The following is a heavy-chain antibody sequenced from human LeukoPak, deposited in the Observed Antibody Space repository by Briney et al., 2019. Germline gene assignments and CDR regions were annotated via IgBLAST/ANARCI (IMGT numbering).Heavy chain of an antibody. CDR2: IYSGGST. Sequence: GGSLRLSCAASGFTLSSSYMSWVRQAPGRGVEWVSVIYSGGSTYYADSVKGRFTISRDNSKNTLYLQMNTLRAEHTAAYSCARDIPATNYHCNFMEVWGHGNTVTV. D-gene: IGHD1/OR15-1a*01. CDR3: ARDIPATNYHCNFMEV. V-gene: IGHV3-53*01. CDR1: GFTLSSSY. J-gene: IGHJ6*01.